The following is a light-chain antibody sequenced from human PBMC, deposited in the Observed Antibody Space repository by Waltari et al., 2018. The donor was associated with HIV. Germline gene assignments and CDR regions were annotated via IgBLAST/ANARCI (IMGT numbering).Light chain of an antibody. J-gene: IGLJ2*01. Sequence: GSLGQSVTISCSGTSDDIGGYNYVFWYQQYPAKAPKLLIYEVNKRPSGVPDRFSGSKSLNTASLTVSGLQAEDEAHYFCSSFAGSNTVVFGGGTKLTVL. CDR3: SSFAGSNTVV. CDR2: EVN. CDR1: SDDIGGYNY. V-gene: IGLV2-8*01.